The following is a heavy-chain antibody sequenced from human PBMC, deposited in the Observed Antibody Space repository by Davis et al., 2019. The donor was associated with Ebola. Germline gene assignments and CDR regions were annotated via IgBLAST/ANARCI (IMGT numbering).Heavy chain of an antibody. Sequence: GSLRLSCAVSGGSFKDYFWSWIRQPPGKGLEWIGEISHSGSADYNPSVNSRVTLSVDTSKNLFSLKLRSLTAADTAVYYCARARDGYHSFDWGQGLLVTVSS. CDR3: ARARDGYHSFD. CDR2: ISHSGSA. V-gene: IGHV4-34*01. D-gene: IGHD3-22*01. CDR1: GGSFKDYF. J-gene: IGHJ4*02.